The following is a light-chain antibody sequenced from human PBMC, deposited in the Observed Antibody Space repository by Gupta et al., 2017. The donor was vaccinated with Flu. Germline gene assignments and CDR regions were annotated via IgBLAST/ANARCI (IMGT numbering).Light chain of an antibody. V-gene: IGKV2-28*01. CDR1: QSLLHSNGYNY. CDR3: MQALQTPYT. Sequence: DIVMTQSPLSLPVTPGEPASISCRSSQSLLHSNGYNYLDWYLQKPGQSPQLLIYLGSNRASGVPHRFSGSGSGTDFTLKISRVEAEDVGVYYCMQALQTPYTFGQGTKLEIK. CDR2: LGS. J-gene: IGKJ2*01.